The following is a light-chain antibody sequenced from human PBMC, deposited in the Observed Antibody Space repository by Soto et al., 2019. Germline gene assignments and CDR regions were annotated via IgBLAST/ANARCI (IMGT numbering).Light chain of an antibody. CDR3: RQYNSYSPT. V-gene: IGKV1-5*01. CDR1: QYISSW. J-gene: IGKJ4*02. CDR2: DPS. Sequence: DIQMTQSPSTLSASVGDRVTITCRASQYISSWLAWYQQKPGKAPNLLIYDPSSFESGVPARFSGSVSWTEFTLTISSLQPDDSATYYCRQYNSYSPTFGEGTKVEIK.